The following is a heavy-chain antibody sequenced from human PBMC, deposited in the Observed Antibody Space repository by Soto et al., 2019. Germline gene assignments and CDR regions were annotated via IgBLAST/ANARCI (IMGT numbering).Heavy chain of an antibody. J-gene: IGHJ4*02. CDR1: GFTFSSYA. D-gene: IGHD5-12*01. Sequence: GGSLRLSCAASGFTFSSYAMSWVRQAPGKGLEWVSAISGSGGSTYYADSVKGRFTISRDNYKNTLYLQMNSLRAEDTAVYYCAKAPSGYSGYDPEIDYWGQGTLVTVSS. CDR2: ISGSGGST. CDR3: AKAPSGYSGYDPEIDY. V-gene: IGHV3-23*01.